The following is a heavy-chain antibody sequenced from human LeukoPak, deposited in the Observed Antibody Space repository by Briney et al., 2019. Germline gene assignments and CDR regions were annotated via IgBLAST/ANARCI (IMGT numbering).Heavy chain of an antibody. J-gene: IGHJ4*02. CDR2: IWYDGSNK. D-gene: IGHD5-24*01. Sequence: SGGSLRLSCAASGFTFSSYGMHWVRQAPGKGLEWVALIWYDGSNKYYADSVKGRFTISRDNSKNSLYLQMNGLRTEDTAMYFCVKDVVRNGYNYFDCWGQGTLVTVSS. V-gene: IGHV3-30*02. CDR3: VKDVVRNGYNYFDC. CDR1: GFTFSSYG.